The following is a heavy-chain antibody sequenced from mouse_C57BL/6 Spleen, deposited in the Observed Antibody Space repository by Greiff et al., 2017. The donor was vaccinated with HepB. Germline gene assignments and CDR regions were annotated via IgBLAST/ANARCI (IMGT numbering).Heavy chain of an antibody. J-gene: IGHJ4*01. D-gene: IGHD1-1*01. CDR1: GFTFSSYA. CDR3: ARGVTTVVPPYYAMDY. Sequence: EVHLVESGGGLVKPGGSLKLSCAASGFTFSSYAMSWVRQTPEKRLEWVATISDGGSYTYYPDNVKGRFTISRDNAKNNLYLQMSHPKSEDTAMYYCARGVTTVVPPYYAMDYWGQGTSVTVSS. CDR2: ISDGGSYT. V-gene: IGHV5-4*01.